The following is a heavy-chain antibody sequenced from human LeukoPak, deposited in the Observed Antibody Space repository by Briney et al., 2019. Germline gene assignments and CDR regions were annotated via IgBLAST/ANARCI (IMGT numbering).Heavy chain of an antibody. Sequence: SETLSLTCTVSGYSISSGYYWGWIRQPPGKGLEWVGYIYYSGRTNYNPSLKSRVAISVDTSRNQFSLTLSSVTAADTAVYFCARTFSSSYPDAFDIWGQGTVVTVSS. CDR1: GYSISSGYY. CDR2: IYYSGRT. D-gene: IGHD6-13*01. J-gene: IGHJ3*02. CDR3: ARTFSSSYPDAFDI. V-gene: IGHV4-38-2*02.